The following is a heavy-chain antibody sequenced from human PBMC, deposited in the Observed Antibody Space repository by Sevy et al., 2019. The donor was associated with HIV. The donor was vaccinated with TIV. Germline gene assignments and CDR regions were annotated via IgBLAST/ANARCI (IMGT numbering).Heavy chain of an antibody. CDR1: GGSLSRYY. CDR2: VYYNGAT. V-gene: IGHV4-59*01. CDR3: ARELGAVWTGRYHQYPYSMDV. Sequence: SETLSLTCTVSGGSLSRYYWSWIRQSPGKGLEWIGYVYYNGATNYNPSLKSRLSLALDPSKNQFSLSLGSVTAADTAVYYCARELGAVWTGRYHQYPYSMDVWGHGTTVTVSS. J-gene: IGHJ6*02. D-gene: IGHD3-16*01.